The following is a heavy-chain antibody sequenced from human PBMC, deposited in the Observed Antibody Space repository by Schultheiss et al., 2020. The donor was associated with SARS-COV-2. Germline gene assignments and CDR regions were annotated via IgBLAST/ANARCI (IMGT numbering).Heavy chain of an antibody. V-gene: IGHV3-23*01. CDR2: ISGSGAGT. J-gene: IGHJ6*02. D-gene: IGHD6-19*01. CDR1: GFYFSSYA. CDR3: AKGSSGWHGYGLEA. Sequence: GESLKISCAASGFYFSSYAMTWVRQAPGKGPEWISGISGSGAGTYYADSMKGRFTISRNNSEKTLYLQINSLRADDTAVYYCAKGSSGWHGYGLEAWGQGTTVTVSS.